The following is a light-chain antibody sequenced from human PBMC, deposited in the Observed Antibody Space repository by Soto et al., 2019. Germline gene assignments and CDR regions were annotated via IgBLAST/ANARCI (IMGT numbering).Light chain of an antibody. Sequence: QSPLTQPPSSSGSPGQSVTISCTGISSDVGDYNYVSWCQQQPGKSPKLMVYEVNKLPSGVPDRFSRSKFGLLASLFVSSLQAEDEVDYYCSSYEGRNNYFFGTGTKVTVL. CDR1: SSDVGDYNY. J-gene: IGLJ1*01. V-gene: IGLV2-8*01. CDR2: EVN. CDR3: SSYEGRNNYF.